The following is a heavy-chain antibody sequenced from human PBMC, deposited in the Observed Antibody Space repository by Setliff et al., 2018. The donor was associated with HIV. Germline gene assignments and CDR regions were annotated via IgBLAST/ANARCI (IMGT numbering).Heavy chain of an antibody. CDR2: ISAAGTI. D-gene: IGHD6-13*01. J-gene: IGHJ4*01. Sequence: PSETLSLTCTVSGGSISNYYWSWIRQPAGKRLEFIGRISAAGTINYNPSLRSRVTLSVDTSESQFSLTVNSVTAADTAMYFCARDEGRATGSWWDQSAWWYLDYWGHGILVTVSS. CDR1: GGSISNYY. CDR3: ARDEGRATGSWWDQSAWWYLDY. V-gene: IGHV4-4*07.